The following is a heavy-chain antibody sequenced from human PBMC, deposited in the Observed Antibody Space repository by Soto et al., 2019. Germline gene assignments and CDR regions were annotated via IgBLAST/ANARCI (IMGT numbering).Heavy chain of an antibody. D-gene: IGHD5-12*01. V-gene: IGHV2-5*02. CDR1: GFSLSTSGVG. CDR3: ALKGDGYRGFKY. J-gene: IGHJ4*02. Sequence: IALMETDPTLVKPTQTLTLTCTLSGFSLSTSGVGVGWIRQPPGKALEWLELIYWDDDKRYSPFLKSRLTIPKDTSKNQVVLTLTNMDPVDTATYYCALKGDGYRGFKYWGQGTLVTVSS. CDR2: IYWDDDK.